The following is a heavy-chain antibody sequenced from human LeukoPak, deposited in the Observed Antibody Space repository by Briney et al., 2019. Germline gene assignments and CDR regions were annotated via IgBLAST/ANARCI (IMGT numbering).Heavy chain of an antibody. J-gene: IGHJ3*02. CDR1: GGSISSYY. CDR3: ARERRGVVDDAFDI. Sequence: SETLSPTCTVSGGSISSYYWSWIRQPAGKGLEWVGRIYTSGSTNYNPSLKSRVTMSVDTSKNQFSLKLSSVTAADTAVYYCARERRGVVDDAFDIWGQGTMVTVSS. V-gene: IGHV4-4*07. D-gene: IGHD3-10*01. CDR2: IYTSGST.